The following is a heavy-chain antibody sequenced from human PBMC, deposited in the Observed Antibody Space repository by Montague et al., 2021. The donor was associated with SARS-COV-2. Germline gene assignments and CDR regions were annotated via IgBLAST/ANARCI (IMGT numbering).Heavy chain of an antibody. V-gene: IGHV4-4*02. D-gene: IGHD1-26*01. Sequence: SETLSLTCTVSGGGSISSSHWWSWVRQPPGKGLEWFGEIYHDGSTNSNPPLKSRLTISVDKSKNQFSLQLSPVTAADTAVYYGERFTSTGSGCYYIFDCWGQGTLVTVSS. CDR3: ERFTSTGSGCYYIFDC. J-gene: IGHJ4*02. CDR2: IYHDGST. CDR1: GGGSISSSHW.